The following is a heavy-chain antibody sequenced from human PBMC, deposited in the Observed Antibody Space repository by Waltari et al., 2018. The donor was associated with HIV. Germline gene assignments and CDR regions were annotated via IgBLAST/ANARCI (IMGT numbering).Heavy chain of an antibody. J-gene: IGHJ2*01. V-gene: IGHV5-51*03. D-gene: IGHD4-4*01. CDR1: GNNFKTHW. Sequence: EVQLVQSRAVVKKPGESLRISCDSSGNNFKTHWIAWVRQMPGKGLEWMGIIYPDDSDVKYSPSFQGPVTISADKSIRTAYLQWRSLKASDTAIYYCARSTVYWYFDLWGRGTLVTVSS. CDR3: ARSTVYWYFDL. CDR2: IYPDDSDV.